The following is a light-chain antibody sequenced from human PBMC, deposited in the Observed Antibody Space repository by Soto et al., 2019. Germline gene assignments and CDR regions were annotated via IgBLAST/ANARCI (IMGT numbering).Light chain of an antibody. V-gene: IGKV3-11*01. CDR3: QQRSDWPIT. J-gene: IGKJ5*01. Sequence: EIVLTQSPATLSLSPGERATLSCRASQSVASYLAWYQQKPGQAPSLLIYGASNRATGIPARFSGSGSGTNFTLTISGLEPEDFAVYSCQQRSDWPITFGQGTRLEIK. CDR2: GAS. CDR1: QSVASY.